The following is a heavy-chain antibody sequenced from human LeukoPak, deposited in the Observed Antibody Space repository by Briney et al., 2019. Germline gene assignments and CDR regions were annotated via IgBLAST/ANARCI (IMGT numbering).Heavy chain of an antibody. V-gene: IGHV3-23*01. CDR2: ISGSSSST. D-gene: IGHD6-13*01. CDR1: GFIFSNYA. CDR3: AKGADSSSFDY. J-gene: IGHJ4*02. Sequence: GGSLRLSCAASGFIFSNYAMSWVRQAPGKGLEWLSTISGSSSSTYYADSVKGRFTISRDNSKNTLYLQMNSLRAEDTAVYYCAKGADSSSFDYWGQGTLVTVSS.